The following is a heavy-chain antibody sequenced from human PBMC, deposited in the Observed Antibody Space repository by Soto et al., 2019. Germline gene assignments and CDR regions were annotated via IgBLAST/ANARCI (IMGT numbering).Heavy chain of an antibody. D-gene: IGHD4-17*01. CDR1: GYTFTSYG. J-gene: IGHJ6*02. Sequence: SVKVSCKASGYTFTSYGISWVRQAPGQGLEWMGWISAYNGNTNYAQKLQGRVTMTTDTSTSTAYMELRSLRSDDTAVYYCARRVRSLYYYYGMDVWGQGTTVTVSS. CDR2: ISAYNGNT. CDR3: ARRVRSLYYYYGMDV. V-gene: IGHV1-18*01.